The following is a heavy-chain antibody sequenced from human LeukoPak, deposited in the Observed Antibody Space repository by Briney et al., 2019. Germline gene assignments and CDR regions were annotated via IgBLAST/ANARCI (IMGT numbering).Heavy chain of an antibody. J-gene: IGHJ4*02. CDR2: ITGSSSYI. Sequence: AGSLRLSGAASGFTFRTYYMNWVRHAPGKGLEWVSFITGSSSYIYYTDSVKGRFTISRDNAKNSLSLQMNSLRDEDTAVYYCASGFSSSPYFDYWGQGTLVTISS. CDR3: ASGFSSSPYFDY. CDR1: GFTFRTYY. V-gene: IGHV3-21*01. D-gene: IGHD6-6*01.